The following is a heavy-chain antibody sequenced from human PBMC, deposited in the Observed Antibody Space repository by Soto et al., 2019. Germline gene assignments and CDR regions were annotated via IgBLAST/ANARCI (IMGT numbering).Heavy chain of an antibody. CDR3: ARGLTTVTTVRYFDY. CDR1: GGSISSYY. V-gene: IGHV4-34*01. CDR2: INHSGRT. D-gene: IGHD4-17*01. J-gene: IGHJ4*02. Sequence: SETLSLTCTVSGGSISSYYWSWIRQPTGKGLEWIGEINHSGRTNYNPSLKSRVTISVDTSKNQFSLKLSSVTAADTAVYYCARGLTTVTTVRYFDYWGQGTLVTVSS.